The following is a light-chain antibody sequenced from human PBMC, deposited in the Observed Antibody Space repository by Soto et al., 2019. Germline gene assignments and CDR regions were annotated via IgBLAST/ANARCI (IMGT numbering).Light chain of an antibody. CDR2: SNY. V-gene: IGLV1-44*01. J-gene: IGLJ1*01. Sequence: SMLTQPPSASGTPGQRVTISCSGSSSNIESNTVTWYQQLPGTAPKLVIYSNYDRPSGVPDRFSGSTSGTSASLVIRGLQSEDEADYYCAAWDDILNGYVFGGGTKVTVL. CDR3: AAWDDILNGYV. CDR1: SSNIESNT.